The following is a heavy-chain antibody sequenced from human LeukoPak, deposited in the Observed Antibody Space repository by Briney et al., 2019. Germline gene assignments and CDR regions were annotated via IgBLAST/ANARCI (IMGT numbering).Heavy chain of an antibody. CDR1: GXTFSSNY. J-gene: IGHJ6*02. CDR3: ARDSGVGDYYYYYGMDV. Sequence: GGSLRLSWAASGXTFSSNYVSWVRQAPGKGREWVSVIYSGGSTYYADPVKGRFTISRDNSKNTLYLQMNSLRAADTAVYYCARDSGVGDYYYYYGMDVWGQGTTVTVSS. D-gene: IGHD3-10*01. CDR2: IYSGGST. V-gene: IGHV3-66*01.